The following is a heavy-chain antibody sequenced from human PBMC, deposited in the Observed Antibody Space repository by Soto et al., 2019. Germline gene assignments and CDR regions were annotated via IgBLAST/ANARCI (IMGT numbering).Heavy chain of an antibody. J-gene: IGHJ4*02. Sequence: DVQLLESGGGRVQPGGSLRLSCAASGFTFYRYDMLWVRQTPRRGLEWVSFISWSGGRTEYGDFVRGRFTVSRDNAWNTLSLQMNRLAVEDTAVYDCVRGGYETGWYFDQWGQGFVVAVSS. V-gene: IGHV3-23*02. CDR1: GFTFYRYD. CDR3: VRGGYETGWYFDQ. CDR2: ISWSGGRT. D-gene: IGHD3-16*01.